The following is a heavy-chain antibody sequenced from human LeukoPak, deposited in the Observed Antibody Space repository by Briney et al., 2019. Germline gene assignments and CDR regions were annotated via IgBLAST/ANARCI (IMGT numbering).Heavy chain of an antibody. V-gene: IGHV1-46*01. D-gene: IGHD2-2*01. CDR2: INPSGGST. CDR1: GYTFTSYY. CDR3: AREIVVVPAAIFSRPAFDP. J-gene: IGHJ5*02. Sequence: ASVKVSCKASGYTFTSYYMHWVRQAPGQGLEWMGIINPSGGSTSYAQKLQGRVTMTRDMSTSTVYMELSSLRSEDTAVYYCAREIVVVPAAIFSRPAFDPWGQGTLVTVSS.